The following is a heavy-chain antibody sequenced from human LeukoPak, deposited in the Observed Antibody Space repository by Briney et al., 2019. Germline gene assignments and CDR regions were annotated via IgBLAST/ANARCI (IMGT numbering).Heavy chain of an antibody. D-gene: IGHD2-2*01. J-gene: IGHJ6*02. CDR3: ARGGKERYCSSTSCYWYGMDV. CDR2: MNPNSGNT. V-gene: IGHV1-8*01. CDR1: GYTFTSYD. Sequence: ASVKVSCKASGYTFTSYDINWVRQATGQGLEWMGWMNPNSGNTGYAQTFPGRVTMTRYTSISTAYMELSSLRSEDTAVYYCARGGKERYCSSTSCYWYGMDVWGQGTTVTVSS.